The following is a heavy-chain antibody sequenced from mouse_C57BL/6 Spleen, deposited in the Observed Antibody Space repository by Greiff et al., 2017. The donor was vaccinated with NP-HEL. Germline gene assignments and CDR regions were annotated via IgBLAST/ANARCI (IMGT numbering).Heavy chain of an antibody. CDR1: GYTFTSYG. CDR3: ARSKIYYDYDGFAY. CDR2: IYPRSGNT. V-gene: IGHV1-81*01. J-gene: IGHJ3*01. Sequence: VQLQQSGAELARPGASVKLSCKASGYTFTSYGISWVKQRTGQGLEWIGEIYPRSGNTYYNEKFKGKATLTADKSSSTAYMELRSLTSEDSAVYFCARSKIYYDYDGFAYWGQGTLVTVSA. D-gene: IGHD2-4*01.